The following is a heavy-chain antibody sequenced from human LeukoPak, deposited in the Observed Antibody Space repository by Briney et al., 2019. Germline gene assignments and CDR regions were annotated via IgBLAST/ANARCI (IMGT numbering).Heavy chain of an antibody. CDR2: INAGNGNT. CDR1: GYTFTSYT. J-gene: IGHJ4*02. D-gene: IGHD3-10*01. Sequence: ASVKVSCKASGYTFTSYTMRRVRQAPGQRLEWMGWINAGNGNTKYSQKFQGRVTITRDTSASTAYMELSSLRSEDTALYYCARVGEYNYGYVYWGQGTLVTVSS. CDR3: ARVGEYNYGYVY. V-gene: IGHV1-3*01.